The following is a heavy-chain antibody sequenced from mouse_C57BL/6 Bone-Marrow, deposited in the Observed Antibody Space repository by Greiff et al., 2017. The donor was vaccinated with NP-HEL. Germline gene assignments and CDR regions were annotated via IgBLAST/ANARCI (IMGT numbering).Heavy chain of an antibody. Sequence: VHLVESGPGLVQPSQSLSITCTVSGFSLTSYGVHWVRQSPGKGLEWLGVIWRGGSTDYNAAFMSRLSITKDNSKSQVFFKMNSLQADDTAIYYCAKSYYYGSRWAMDYWGQGTSVTVSS. CDR1: GFSLTSYG. CDR2: IWRGGST. D-gene: IGHD1-1*01. CDR3: AKSYYYGSRWAMDY. J-gene: IGHJ4*01. V-gene: IGHV2-5*01.